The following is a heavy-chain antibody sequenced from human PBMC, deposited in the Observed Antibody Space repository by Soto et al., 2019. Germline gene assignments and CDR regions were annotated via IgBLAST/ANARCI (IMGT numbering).Heavy chain of an antibody. CDR3: AREMAGLGGEYDS. Sequence: QVQLVQSGAEVKNPGASVKVSCKTSGYTFTEYGVGWVRQAPGQGLEWMGWISGSSGNANYAEKVQGRITLTTDTSTSTAYIELRSLRSDDTAVYYCAREMAGLGGEYDSWGQGTLVTVSS. J-gene: IGHJ4*02. CDR1: GYTFTEYG. D-gene: IGHD3-16*01. CDR2: ISGSSGNA. V-gene: IGHV1-18*01.